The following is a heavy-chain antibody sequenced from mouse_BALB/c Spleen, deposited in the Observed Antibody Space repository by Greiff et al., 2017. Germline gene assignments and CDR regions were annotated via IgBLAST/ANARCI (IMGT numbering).Heavy chain of an antibody. CDR2: INPDSSTI. Sequence: EVKLLESGGGLVQPGGSLKLSCAASGFDFSRYWMSWVRQAPGKGLEWIGEINPDSSTINYTPSLKDKFIISRDNAKNTLYLQMSKVRSEDTALYYCARPVYYYGSPYYFDYWGQGTTLTVSS. J-gene: IGHJ2*01. CDR3: ARPVYYYGSPYYFDY. D-gene: IGHD1-1*01. V-gene: IGHV4-1*02. CDR1: GFDFSRYW.